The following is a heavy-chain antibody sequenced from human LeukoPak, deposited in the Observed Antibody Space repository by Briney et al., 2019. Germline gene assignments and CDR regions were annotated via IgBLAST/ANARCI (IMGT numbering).Heavy chain of an antibody. J-gene: IGHJ3*02. CDR1: GFTFDDYA. CDR3: ARGHGGVHDAFDI. D-gene: IGHD3-16*01. Sequence: GGSLRLSCAASGFTFDDYAMHWVRQAPGKGLEWVSGINWNSGSIDYAGSVKGRFTISRDNAMNSLYLQMNTLRPEDTALYYCARGHGGVHDAFDIWGQGTMVTVSS. V-gene: IGHV3-9*01. CDR2: INWNSGSI.